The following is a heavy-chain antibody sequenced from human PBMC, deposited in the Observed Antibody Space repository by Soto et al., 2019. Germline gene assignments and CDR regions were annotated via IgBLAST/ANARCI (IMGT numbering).Heavy chain of an antibody. Sequence: PXESLKISCKGSGYSFASYWIGWVRQMPGKGLEWMGVVYPGDSDTRYSPSFQGHVTFSADKSITTAYLQWSSLKASDTAVYYCVRHGGHCVNTECYTWAYGMDVWGQGNTVTVSS. CDR1: GYSFASYW. D-gene: IGHD2-8*01. J-gene: IGHJ6*02. V-gene: IGHV5-51*01. CDR2: VYPGDSDT. CDR3: VRHGGHCVNTECYTWAYGMDV.